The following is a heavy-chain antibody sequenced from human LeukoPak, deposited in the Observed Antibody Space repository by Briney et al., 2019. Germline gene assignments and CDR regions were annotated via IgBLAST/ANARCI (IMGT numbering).Heavy chain of an antibody. D-gene: IGHD4-17*01. Sequence: SETLSLTCTVSGGSISSYYWSWIRQPAGKGLEWIGRIYTSGSTNYNPSLKSRITMSVDTSKNQFSLKLSSVTAADTAVYYCAADYGDYQFFDYWGQGTLVTVSS. V-gene: IGHV4-4*07. CDR2: IYTSGST. J-gene: IGHJ4*02. CDR3: AADYGDYQFFDY. CDR1: GGSISSYY.